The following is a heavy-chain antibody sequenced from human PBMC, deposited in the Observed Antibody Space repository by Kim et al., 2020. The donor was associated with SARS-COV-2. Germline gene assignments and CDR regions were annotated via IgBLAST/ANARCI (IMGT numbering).Heavy chain of an antibody. J-gene: IGHJ4*02. CDR3: ARDKQVGSWFDY. Sequence: YYNPSLKSRVTLSVDTSKNQFSLKLTSVTAADTAVYYCARDKQVGSWFDYWGQGTLVTVSS. D-gene: IGHD6-13*01. V-gene: IGHV4-31*02.